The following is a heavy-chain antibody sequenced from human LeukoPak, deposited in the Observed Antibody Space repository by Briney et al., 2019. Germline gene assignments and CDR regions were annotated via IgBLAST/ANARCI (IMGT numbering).Heavy chain of an antibody. J-gene: IGHJ4*02. Sequence: GASVKVSCKASGYNFISYAISWVRQAPGQGLEWMGWGNAYNGNTKFAQKFQGRVAMTTDTSTSTAYMELRSLRSDDTAVYFCARDRIAAAVLDHWGQGTLVTVSS. CDR1: GYNFISYA. CDR2: GNAYNGNT. CDR3: ARDRIAAAVLDH. D-gene: IGHD6-13*01. V-gene: IGHV1-18*01.